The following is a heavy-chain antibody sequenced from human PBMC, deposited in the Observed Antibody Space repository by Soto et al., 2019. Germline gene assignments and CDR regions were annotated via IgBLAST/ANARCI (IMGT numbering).Heavy chain of an antibody. Sequence: PGGSLRLSCAASGFTFSSYGMHWVRQAPGKGLEWVAVIWYDGSNKYYADSVKGRFTISRDNSKNTLYLQMNSLRAEDTAVYYCARDGTDTRRGYRYGYHDYWGQGTLVTVSS. CDR1: GFTFSSYG. V-gene: IGHV3-33*01. CDR2: IWYDGSNK. D-gene: IGHD5-18*01. CDR3: ARDGTDTRRGYRYGYHDY. J-gene: IGHJ4*02.